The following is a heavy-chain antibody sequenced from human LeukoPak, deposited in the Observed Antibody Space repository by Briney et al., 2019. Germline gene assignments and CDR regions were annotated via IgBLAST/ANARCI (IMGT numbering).Heavy chain of an antibody. Sequence: GGSLRLSCAASGFTFSSYGMSWVRQAPGKGLEWVANIDYQGREKWVVDSVKGRFTISRDNTKNLLYLQMYSLRAEDTAVYYCARSSSPGSVDYWGQGTLVTVSS. CDR3: ARSSSPGSVDY. D-gene: IGHD6-25*01. J-gene: IGHJ4*02. CDR2: IDYQGREK. CDR1: GFTFSSYG. V-gene: IGHV3-7*01.